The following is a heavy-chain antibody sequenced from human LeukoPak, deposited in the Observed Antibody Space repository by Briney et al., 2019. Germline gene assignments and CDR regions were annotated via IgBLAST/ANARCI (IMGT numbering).Heavy chain of an antibody. V-gene: IGHV1-69*05. Sequence: SVKVSCKASGGTFSSYAISWVRQAPGQGLEWMGRIIPIFGTANYAQKFQGRVTITTDESTSTAYMELSSLRSEDTAVYYCARDKWDCSGGSCYDFQHWGQGTLITVSS. J-gene: IGHJ1*01. CDR3: ARDKWDCSGGSCYDFQH. CDR2: IIPIFGTA. D-gene: IGHD2-15*01. CDR1: GGTFSSYA.